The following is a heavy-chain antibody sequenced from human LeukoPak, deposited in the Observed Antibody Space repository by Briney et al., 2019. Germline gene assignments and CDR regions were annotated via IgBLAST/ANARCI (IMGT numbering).Heavy chain of an antibody. CDR3: ARDLGAGRKANAMVVAATPTWFDP. V-gene: IGHV3-21*01. D-gene: IGHD2-15*01. Sequence: GGSLRLSCAASGFTFSSYSMNWVRQAPGKGLEWVSSIISSSSYIYYADSVKGRFTISRDNAKNSLYLQMNSLRAEDTAVYYCARDLGAGRKANAMVVAATPTWFDPWGQGTLVTVSS. CDR2: IISSSSYI. J-gene: IGHJ5*02. CDR1: GFTFSSYS.